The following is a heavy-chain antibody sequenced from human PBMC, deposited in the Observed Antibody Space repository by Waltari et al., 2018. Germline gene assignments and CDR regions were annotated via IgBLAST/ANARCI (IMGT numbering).Heavy chain of an antibody. Sequence: RQAPGKGLEWVAFIRYDGSNKYYADSVKGRFTISRDNSKNTLYLQMNSLRAEDTAVYYCAKDGDGYDFWSGYDYYFDYWGQGTLVTVSS. CDR2: IRYDGSNK. V-gene: IGHV3-30*02. J-gene: IGHJ4*02. D-gene: IGHD3-3*01. CDR3: AKDGDGYDFWSGYDYYFDY.